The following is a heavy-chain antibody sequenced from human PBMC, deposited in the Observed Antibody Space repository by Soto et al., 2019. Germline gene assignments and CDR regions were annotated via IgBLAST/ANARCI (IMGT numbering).Heavy chain of an antibody. Sequence: GGSLRLSCAASGFTFSSYAMHWVRQAPGKGLEWVSAISGSGGSTYYADSVKGRFTISRDNSKNTLYLQMNSLRAEDTAVYYCAKSAFQSVITMIVVVMTDYWGQGTLVTVSS. J-gene: IGHJ4*02. V-gene: IGHV3-23*01. CDR2: ISGSGGST. D-gene: IGHD3-22*01. CDR3: AKSAFQSVITMIVVVMTDY. CDR1: GFTFSSYA.